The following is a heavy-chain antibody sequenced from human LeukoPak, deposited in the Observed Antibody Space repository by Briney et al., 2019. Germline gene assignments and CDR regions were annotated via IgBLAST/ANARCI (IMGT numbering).Heavy chain of an antibody. CDR3: AKVHGDSLLDL. CDR1: AFPFSNFA. D-gene: IGHD5-24*01. Sequence: PGGSLRLSCAASAFPFSNFAMNWVRQAPGKGLEWVSTISGTGTYYLDSVKGRFTISRDNSKNTLYLQMNSLRAEDTALYYCAKVHGDSLLDLWGQGTLVTVSS. J-gene: IGHJ5*02. V-gene: IGHV3-23*01. CDR2: ISGTGT.